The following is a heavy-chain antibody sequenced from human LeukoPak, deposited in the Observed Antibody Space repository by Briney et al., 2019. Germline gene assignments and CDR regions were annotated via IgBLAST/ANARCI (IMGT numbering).Heavy chain of an antibody. J-gene: IGHJ3*02. D-gene: IGHD6-13*01. Sequence: ASVKVSCKGSGYTLTELSMHSVRQAPGKGLEWMGGFDPEDGETIYAQKFQGRVTMTEDTSTDTAYMELSSLRSEDTAVYYCARDRLAAAGNYAFDIWGQGTMVTVSS. V-gene: IGHV1-24*01. CDR3: ARDRLAAAGNYAFDI. CDR1: GYTLTELS. CDR2: FDPEDGET.